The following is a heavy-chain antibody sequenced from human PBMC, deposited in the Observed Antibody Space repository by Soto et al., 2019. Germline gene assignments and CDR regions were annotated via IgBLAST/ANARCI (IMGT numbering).Heavy chain of an antibody. CDR1: GGSISSYY. Sequence: TSETQSLTCTVSGGSISSYYWNWIRQPPGKGLEWIGYIYYSGSTKYNPSLKSRVTISVDTSKNQFSLKLSSVTAADTAVYYCARDRLANWFDPWGQGTLVTVSS. CDR2: IYYSGST. CDR3: ARDRLANWFDP. J-gene: IGHJ5*02. V-gene: IGHV4-59*01. D-gene: IGHD3-9*01.